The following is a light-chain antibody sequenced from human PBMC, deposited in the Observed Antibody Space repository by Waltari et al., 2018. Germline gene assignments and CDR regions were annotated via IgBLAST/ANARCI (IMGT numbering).Light chain of an antibody. CDR1: QSIRSF. CDR2: DTS. CDR3: QQSSESPRT. J-gene: IGKJ1*01. Sequence: DIRLTQSPPSLSASAGDSFTITCRTSQSIRSFLNWYQQKPGKAPKLLIYDTSKLESGVPPRFSGSGSGTDFTLTINSLQPDDFATYYCQQSSESPRTFGQGTRVEIK. V-gene: IGKV1-39*01.